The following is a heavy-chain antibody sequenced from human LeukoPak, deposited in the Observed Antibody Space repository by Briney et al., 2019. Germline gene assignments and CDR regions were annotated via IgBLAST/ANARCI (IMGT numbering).Heavy chain of an antibody. CDR1: GFTVSSNY. CDR3: ARARGVRESPYGFPYYYYGMDV. V-gene: IGHV3-66*01. Sequence: GGSLRLSCAASGFTVSSNYMSWVRQAPGKGLEWVSVIYSGGRTYYADSVKGRFTISRDNSKNTLYLQMNSLRAEDTAVYYCARARGVRESPYGFPYYYYGMDVWGQGTTVTVSS. D-gene: IGHD4-17*01. J-gene: IGHJ6*02. CDR2: IYSGGRT.